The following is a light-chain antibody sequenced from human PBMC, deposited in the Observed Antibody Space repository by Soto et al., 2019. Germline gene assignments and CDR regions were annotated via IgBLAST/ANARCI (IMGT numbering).Light chain of an antibody. CDR3: GTWDSSLTNGRAV. J-gene: IGLJ3*02. V-gene: IGLV1-40*01. CDR1: SSNIGAGSD. CDR2: GNT. Sequence: QSVLTQPPSISGAPGQRVTISCTGSSSNIGAGSDVHWYHQLPGTAPKLLIYGNTNRPSGVPDRFSGSKSGTSASLAIAGLQTEDEGDYYCGTWDSSLTNGRAVFGGGTKLTVL.